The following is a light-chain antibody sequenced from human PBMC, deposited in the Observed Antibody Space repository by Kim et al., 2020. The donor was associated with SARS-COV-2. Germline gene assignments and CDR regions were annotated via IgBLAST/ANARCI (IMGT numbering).Light chain of an antibody. CDR3: QTWGTGIVV. CDR2: LNSDGSH. J-gene: IGLJ2*01. Sequence: SVKLTCTLSSGHSSYAIAWHQQQSEKGPRYLMKLNSDGSHSKGDGIPDRFSGSSSGAERYLTISSHQSEDEADYYCQTWGTGIVVFGGGTQLTVL. V-gene: IGLV4-69*01. CDR1: SGHSSYA.